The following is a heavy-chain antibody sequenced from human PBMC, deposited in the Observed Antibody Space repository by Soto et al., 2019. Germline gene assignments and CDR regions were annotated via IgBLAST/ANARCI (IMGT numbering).Heavy chain of an antibody. CDR1: GFVISSYG. CDR3: AKDPKATGTHY. CDR2: ITYDGSNK. D-gene: IGHD1-1*01. Sequence: PGGSLRLSCAASGFVISSYGMHWVRQAPGKGLEWVAVITYDGSNKYYADSVKGRFSISRGNSRNTLFLQMHSLRAEDTAVYYCAKDPKATGTHYWGRGTLVTVSS. V-gene: IGHV3-30*18. J-gene: IGHJ4*02.